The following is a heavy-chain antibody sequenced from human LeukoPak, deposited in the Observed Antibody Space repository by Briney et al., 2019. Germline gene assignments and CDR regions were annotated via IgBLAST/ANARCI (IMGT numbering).Heavy chain of an antibody. CDR3: AASYYDILTGYSDY. Sequence: GTSVKVSCKASGFTFTSSAMQWVRQARGQRLEWIGWIVVGSGNTNYAQKFQERVTITRDMSTSTAYMALSSLRSEDTAVYYCAASYYDILTGYSDYWGQGTLVTVSS. CDR1: GFTFTSSA. J-gene: IGHJ4*02. V-gene: IGHV1-58*02. CDR2: IVVGSGNT. D-gene: IGHD3-9*01.